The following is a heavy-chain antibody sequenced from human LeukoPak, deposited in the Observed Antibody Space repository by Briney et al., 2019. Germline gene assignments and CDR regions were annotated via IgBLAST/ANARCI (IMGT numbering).Heavy chain of an antibody. D-gene: IGHD3-22*01. Sequence: GGFLRLSCAVSAFTFSSNYMIWVRQASGKGLEWVAVIYSGGGTYYADSVKGRFTISRENSKNTLYLQMNSLRAEDTAVYYCARAGSSGYYLTFDSWGQGTLVTVSS. CDR2: IYSGGGT. CDR3: ARAGSSGYYLTFDS. V-gene: IGHV3-66*01. CDR1: AFTFSSNY. J-gene: IGHJ4*02.